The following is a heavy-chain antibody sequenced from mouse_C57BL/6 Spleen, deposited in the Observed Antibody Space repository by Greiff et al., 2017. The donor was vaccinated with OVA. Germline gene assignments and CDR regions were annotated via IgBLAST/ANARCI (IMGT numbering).Heavy chain of an antibody. CDR3: ARRPITKVVFDY. CDR1: GYTFTSYW. CDR2: ILPKRGSP. J-gene: IGHJ2*01. Sequence: QVQLQQPGAELVKPGASVKFSCKASGYTFTSYWMHWVKQRPGQGLEWIGMILPKRGSPNSNEKFKGKATLTADKSSSTAYMQLSSLTSEDSAVYYCARRPITKVVFDYWGQGTTLSVSS. D-gene: IGHD1-1*01. V-gene: IGHV1-64*01.